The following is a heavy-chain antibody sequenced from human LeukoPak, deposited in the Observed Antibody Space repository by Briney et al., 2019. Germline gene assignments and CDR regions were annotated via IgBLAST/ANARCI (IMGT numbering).Heavy chain of an antibody. V-gene: IGHV4-39*01. CDR3: ARQKQYGDPRWFDY. CDR2: IYYTEST. D-gene: IGHD4-17*01. CDR1: SGSIRSGNYY. Sequence: SETLSLTCTVSSGSIRSGNYYWGWIRQPPGKGLAWIGSIYYTESTSYNPSLKSRVTISLDTSKNQFSLKLSSVTAADTAVYYCARQKQYGDPRWFDYWGQGTLVTVSS. J-gene: IGHJ4*02.